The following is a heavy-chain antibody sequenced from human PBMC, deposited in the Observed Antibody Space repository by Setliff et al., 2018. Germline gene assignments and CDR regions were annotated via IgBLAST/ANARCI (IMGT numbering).Heavy chain of an antibody. CDR2: IHFSGNT. CDR1: GGSISGSHYS. D-gene: IGHD3-16*01. CDR3: VRGGSAWAWNYDL. V-gene: IGHV4-61*05. J-gene: IGHJ2*01. Sequence: SETLSLTCSVSGGSISGSHYSWVWIRQTPEMRLEWIGHIHFSGNTHFNPSLMSRVTMSVDTSKNQFSLNVNSVTSADTAVYYCVRGGSAWAWNYDLWGRGTLVTVSS.